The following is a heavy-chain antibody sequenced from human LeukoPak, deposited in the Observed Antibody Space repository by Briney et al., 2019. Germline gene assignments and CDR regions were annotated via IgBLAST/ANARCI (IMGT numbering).Heavy chain of an antibody. V-gene: IGHV4-39*05. J-gene: IGHJ4*02. D-gene: IGHD1-26*01. CDR2: VYYTGTT. CDR3: AVRRGRWEPWVY. Sequence: PSETPSLTCTVSGGSISSRNYYWGWIRQPPGKGLERIGGVYYTGTTYSNPSLKSRVTISVDTSKNQFSLKLSSVTAADTAVYYCAVRRGRWEPWVYWGQGTLVTVSS. CDR1: GGSISSRNYY.